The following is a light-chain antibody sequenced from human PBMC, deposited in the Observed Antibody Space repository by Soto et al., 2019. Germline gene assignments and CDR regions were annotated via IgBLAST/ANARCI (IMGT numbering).Light chain of an antibody. J-gene: IGLJ2*01. CDR2: EVS. V-gene: IGLV2-14*01. CDR3: SSYTSSSSVV. Sequence: QSALTQPASVSGSPGQSITISCIGSSSDIGSYNYVSWHQQHPGKAPKLLIYEVSNRPSGVSSRFSGSKSGNTASLTISGLQAEDEADYYCSSYTSSSSVVFGGGTKLTVL. CDR1: SSDIGSYNY.